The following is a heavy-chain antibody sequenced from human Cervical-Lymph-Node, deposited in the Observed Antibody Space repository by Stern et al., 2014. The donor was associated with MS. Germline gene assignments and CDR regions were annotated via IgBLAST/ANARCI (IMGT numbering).Heavy chain of an antibody. Sequence: VQLVQSGAEVKKPGASGKVSCKASGYTFINYYVHWVRQAPGQGLEWMGWISPYSGGTNYAQKFQGRVTMTRDTSFSTVYLELSSLTSDDAAVYYCARDLFCSGGSCYYYFDFWGQGTLVTVSS. CDR2: ISPYSGGT. CDR3: ARDLFCSGGSCYYYFDF. V-gene: IGHV1-2*02. J-gene: IGHJ4*02. CDR1: GYTFINYY. D-gene: IGHD2-15*01.